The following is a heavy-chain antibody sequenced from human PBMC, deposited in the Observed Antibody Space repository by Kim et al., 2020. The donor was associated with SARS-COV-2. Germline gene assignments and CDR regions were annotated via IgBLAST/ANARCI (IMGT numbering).Heavy chain of an antibody. V-gene: IGHV4-39*01. CDR2: IYYSGST. CDR1: GGSISSSSYY. Sequence: SETLSLTCTVSGGSISSSSYYWGWIRQPPGKGLEWIGSIYYSGSTYYNPSLKSRVTISVDTSKNQFSLKLSSVTAADTAVYYCARGRVKQQLSLYYFDYWGQGTLVTVSS. CDR3: ARGRVKQQLSLYYFDY. D-gene: IGHD6-13*01. J-gene: IGHJ4*02.